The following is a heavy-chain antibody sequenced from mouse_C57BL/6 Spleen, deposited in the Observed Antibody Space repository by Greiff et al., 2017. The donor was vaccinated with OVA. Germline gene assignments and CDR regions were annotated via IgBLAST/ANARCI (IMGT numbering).Heavy chain of an antibody. D-gene: IGHD1-1*01. CDR2: VWSGGST. CDR3: ARNYGSSLYWYFDV. V-gene: IGHV2-2*01. J-gene: IGHJ1*03. Sequence: VQLQQSGPGLVQPSQSLSITCTVSGFSLTSYGVHWVRQSPGKGLEWLGVVWSGGSTDYNAAFISRLSISKDNSKSQVFFKMNSLQADDTAIYYCARNYGSSLYWYFDVWGTGTTVTVSS. CDR1: GFSLTSYG.